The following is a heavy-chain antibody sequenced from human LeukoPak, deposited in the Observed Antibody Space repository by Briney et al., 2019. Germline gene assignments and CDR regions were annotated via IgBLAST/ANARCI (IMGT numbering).Heavy chain of an antibody. V-gene: IGHV4-31*03. CDR2: IYYSGST. CDR1: GGSISSGGYY. D-gene: IGHD4-17*01. Sequence: PSQTLSLTCTVSGGSISSGGYYWSWIRQHPGKGLEWIGYIYYSGSTYYNPSLKSRVTISVDTSKNQFSLKLSSVTAADTAVYYCARLTVTTNRDYFDYWGQGTLVTVSS. J-gene: IGHJ4*02. CDR3: ARLTVTTNRDYFDY.